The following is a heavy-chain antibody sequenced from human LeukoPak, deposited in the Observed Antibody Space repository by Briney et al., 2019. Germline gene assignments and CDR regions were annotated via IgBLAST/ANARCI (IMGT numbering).Heavy chain of an antibody. CDR3: ARDTPGYQLLKYFPH. J-gene: IGHJ1*01. D-gene: IGHD2-2*01. CDR1: GGSFSGYY. Sequence: SETLSLTCAVYGGSFSGYYWSWIRQPPGKGLEWIGEINHSGSTNYNPSLKSRVTISVDTSKNQFSLKLSSVTAADTAVYYCARDTPGYQLLKYFPHWGQGTLVTVSS. V-gene: IGHV4-34*01. CDR2: INHSGST.